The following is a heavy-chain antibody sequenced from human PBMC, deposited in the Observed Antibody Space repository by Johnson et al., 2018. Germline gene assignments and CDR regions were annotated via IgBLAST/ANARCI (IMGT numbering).Heavy chain of an antibody. V-gene: IGHV3-9*01. CDR1: GFTFDDYA. Sequence: EVQLVESGGGLVQPGRSLRLSCAASGFTFDDYAMHWVRQAPGKGLEWVSGISWNSGSIGYADSVKGRFTISRDNAKNSLYLQMNSLRAEDTALYYCAKDLGYDSSGEDAFDIWGQGTMVTVSS. J-gene: IGHJ3*02. D-gene: IGHD3-22*01. CDR2: ISWNSGSI. CDR3: AKDLGYDSSGEDAFDI.